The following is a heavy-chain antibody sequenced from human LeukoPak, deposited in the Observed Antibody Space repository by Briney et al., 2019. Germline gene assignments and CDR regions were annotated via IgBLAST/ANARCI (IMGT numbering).Heavy chain of an antibody. J-gene: IGHJ4*02. Sequence: GGSLRLSCAPSGFTFGSYGMHWVRQAPGKGLEWVAVVSSDGSTKFYADSVKGRFTISRDNSKNTLFLQMNSLRPEDTAVFYCAKPRTYSGSWHFDYGGRRTVVTVSS. CDR1: GFTFGSYG. CDR2: VSSDGSTK. D-gene: IGHD6-13*01. V-gene: IGHV3-30*18. CDR3: AKPRTYSGSWHFDY.